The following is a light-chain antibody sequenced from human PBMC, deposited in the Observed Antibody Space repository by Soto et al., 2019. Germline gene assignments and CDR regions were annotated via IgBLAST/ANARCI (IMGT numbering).Light chain of an antibody. J-gene: IGLJ1*01. CDR2: DNN. CDR3: GTWDGSLSADV. Sequence: QSVLTQPPSVSAAPGQKVTISCSGSSSNIGNNYVSWYQQLPGTAPKLLIYDNNKRPSGIPDRFSGSKSGTSATLAITGLQSGDEADYYCGTWDGSLSADVFGTGTKLTVL. CDR1: SSNIGNNY. V-gene: IGLV1-51*01.